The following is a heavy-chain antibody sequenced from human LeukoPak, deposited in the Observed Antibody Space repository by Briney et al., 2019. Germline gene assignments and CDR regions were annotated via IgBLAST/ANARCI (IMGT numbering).Heavy chain of an antibody. Sequence: PSETLSLTCTVSGGSISSGSYYWGWIRQPPGKGLEWIGSICYSGDTYYNPSLKSRVTISIDTSKNQFSLKLTSVTAADTAVYYCARDRPSSGDYGNWGQGTLVTVSS. CDR2: ICYSGDT. J-gene: IGHJ4*02. D-gene: IGHD4-17*01. V-gene: IGHV4-39*07. CDR3: ARDRPSSGDYGN. CDR1: GGSISSGSYY.